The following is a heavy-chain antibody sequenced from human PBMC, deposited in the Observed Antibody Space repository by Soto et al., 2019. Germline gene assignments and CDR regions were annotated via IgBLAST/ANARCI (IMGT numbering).Heavy chain of an antibody. J-gene: IGHJ6*02. Sequence: QVQLVQSGAEVKKPGSSVKVSCKASGGTFSSYAISWVRQAPGPGLEWMGGIIPIFGTATSAQKFQGRVTITADESTSTAYMELSSLRSEYTSVYYCARDRSIENGMDVWGQWTTVTVSS. CDR1: GGTFSSYA. CDR3: ARDRSIENGMDV. V-gene: IGHV1-69*01. D-gene: IGHD6-6*01. CDR2: IIPIFGTA.